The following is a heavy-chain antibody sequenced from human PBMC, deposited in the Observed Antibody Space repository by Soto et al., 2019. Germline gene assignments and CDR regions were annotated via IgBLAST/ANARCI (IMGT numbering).Heavy chain of an antibody. V-gene: IGHV3-30*18. CDR1: GFTFSSYG. Sequence: GGSLRLSCAASGFTFSSYGIHWVRQAPGKGLEWVAVISYDGSNKYYADSVKGRFTISRDNSKNTLYLQMNSLRAEDTAVYYCAKNYYDSSGYYSDYWGQGTLVTVSS. J-gene: IGHJ4*02. CDR2: ISYDGSNK. D-gene: IGHD3-22*01. CDR3: AKNYYDSSGYYSDY.